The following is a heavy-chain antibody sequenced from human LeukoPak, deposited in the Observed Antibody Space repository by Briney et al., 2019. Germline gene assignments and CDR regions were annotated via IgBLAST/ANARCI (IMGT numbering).Heavy chain of an antibody. Sequence: GGSLRLSCAASGFTFSNAWMSWVRQAPGKGLEWVGRIKSKTDGGTTEYAAPVKGIFTISRDDSKNTLYLQMNSLKTEDTAVYYCTTPYYDILTGHWGQGTLVTVSS. V-gene: IGHV3-15*01. CDR1: GFTFSNAW. J-gene: IGHJ4*02. CDR3: TTPYYDILTGH. D-gene: IGHD3-9*01. CDR2: IKSKTDGGTT.